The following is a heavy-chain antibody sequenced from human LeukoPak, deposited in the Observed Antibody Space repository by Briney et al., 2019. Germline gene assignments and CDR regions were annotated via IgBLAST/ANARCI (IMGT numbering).Heavy chain of an antibody. CDR2: IIPIFHEK. J-gene: IGHJ4*02. Sequence: SVKVSCKASGGTFSRSSISWVRQAPGLGLEWMGGIIPIFHEKHFALKFQGRVTLTADDSTSTAYMELSSLISEDTAVYYCARGGLDGSQSYYKDDWGQGTLVTVSS. CDR1: GGTFSRSS. D-gene: IGHD3-10*01. V-gene: IGHV1-69*01. CDR3: ARGGLDGSQSYYKDD.